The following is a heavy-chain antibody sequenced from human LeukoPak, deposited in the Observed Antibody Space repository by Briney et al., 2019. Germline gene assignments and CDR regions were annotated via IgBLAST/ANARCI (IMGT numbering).Heavy chain of an antibody. Sequence: SETLSLTCTVSGGSISSSGYYWGWIRQPPGKGLEWIGGIYYSGSTYYNPSLKSRVTISGDTSENQFSLKLSSVTAADTAVYSCARAYSSAWYYFDYWGQGTLVTVSS. D-gene: IGHD6-19*01. J-gene: IGHJ4*02. CDR1: GGSISSSGYY. V-gene: IGHV4-39*01. CDR2: IYYSGST. CDR3: ARAYSSAWYYFDY.